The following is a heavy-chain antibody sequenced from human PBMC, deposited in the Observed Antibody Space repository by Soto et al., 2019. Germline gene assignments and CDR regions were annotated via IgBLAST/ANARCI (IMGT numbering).Heavy chain of an antibody. Sequence: PGGSLRLSCAASGFTFGSYGMHWVRQAPGKGLEWVAVIWYDGSNKYYADSVKGRFTISRDNSKNTLYLQMNSLRAEDTAVYYCARGTNVGPAMADADYWGQGTLVTVSS. D-gene: IGHD5-18*01. V-gene: IGHV3-33*01. CDR2: IWYDGSNK. J-gene: IGHJ4*02. CDR1: GFTFGSYG. CDR3: ARGTNVGPAMADADY.